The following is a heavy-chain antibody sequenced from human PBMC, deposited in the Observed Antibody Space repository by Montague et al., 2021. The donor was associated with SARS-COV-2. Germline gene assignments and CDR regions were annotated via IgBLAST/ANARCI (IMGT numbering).Heavy chain of an antibody. CDR3: AIDRGYFDWLFHSDYYYYGMDV. Sequence: TLSLTCTVSGGSISSGGYYWSWIRQHPGKGLEWLGYIDYSGSTYYXXXVKSRVTISVDTSKNQFSLKLSSVTAADTAVYCCAIDRGYFDWLFHSDYYYYGMDVWGQGTTVTVSS. D-gene: IGHD3-9*01. CDR2: IDYSGST. V-gene: IGHV4-31*03. J-gene: IGHJ6*02. CDR1: GGSISSGGYY.